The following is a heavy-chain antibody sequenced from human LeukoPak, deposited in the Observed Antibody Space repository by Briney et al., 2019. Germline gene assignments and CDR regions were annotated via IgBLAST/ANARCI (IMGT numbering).Heavy chain of an antibody. Sequence: GGSLRLSCAASGFTVSSNYMSWVRPAPGKGLEWVSDIYSGGSTYYADYVKGRFTISRDNSKNTLYLQMNSLRVEDTAVYYCASYLIYWGQGTLVTVSS. CDR1: GFTVSSNY. J-gene: IGHJ4*02. CDR2: IYSGGST. CDR3: ASYLIY. V-gene: IGHV3-66*01.